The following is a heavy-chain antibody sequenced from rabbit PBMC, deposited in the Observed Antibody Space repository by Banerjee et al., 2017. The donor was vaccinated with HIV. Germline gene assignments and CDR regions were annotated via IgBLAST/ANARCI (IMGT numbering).Heavy chain of an antibody. CDR1: GVSFSSSYY. CDR2: IYTGTSGTT. D-gene: IGHD8-1*01. CDR3: ARDTGSSFSSYGMDL. Sequence: QSLEESGGDLVKPGASLTLTCTASGVSFSSSYYMCWVRQAPGKGLEWIGCIYTGTSGTTYYASWAKGRLTITRSTSLNTVTLQLDSLTAADTATYFCARDTGSSFSSYGMDLRGPGTLVTVS. J-gene: IGHJ6*01. V-gene: IGHV1S40*01.